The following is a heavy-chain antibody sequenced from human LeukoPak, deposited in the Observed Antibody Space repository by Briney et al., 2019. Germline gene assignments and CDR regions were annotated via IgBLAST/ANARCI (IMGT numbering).Heavy chain of an antibody. CDR3: ARDRELGAIDY. D-gene: IGHD7-27*01. CDR1: AFTFSTYA. CDR2: ISASGAGT. Sequence: PGGSLRLSCAASAFTFSTYAMSWVRQAPGMGLEWVSGISASGAGTYYADSVRGRFTISRDNSKNTLYLQMNSLRAEDTAVYYCARDRELGAIDYWGQGTLVTVSS. V-gene: IGHV3-23*01. J-gene: IGHJ4*02.